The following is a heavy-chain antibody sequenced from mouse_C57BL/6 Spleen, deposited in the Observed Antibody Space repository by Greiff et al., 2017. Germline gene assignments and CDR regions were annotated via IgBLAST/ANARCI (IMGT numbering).Heavy chain of an antibody. J-gene: IGHJ1*03. V-gene: IGHV1-47*01. CDR2: FHPYNDDT. Sequence: VQLQQSGAELVKPGASVKMSCKASGYTFTTYPIEWMKQNHGKSLEWIGNFHPYNDDTTYNEKFKGKATLTVEKSSSKVYLELSRLTSDDSAVYYCARQGYEYDGGYFDVWGTGTTVTVSS. CDR3: ARQGYEYDGGYFDV. CDR1: GYTFTTYP. D-gene: IGHD2-4*01.